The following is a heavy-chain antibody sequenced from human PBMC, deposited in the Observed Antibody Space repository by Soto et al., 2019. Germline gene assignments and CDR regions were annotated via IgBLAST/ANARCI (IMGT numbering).Heavy chain of an antibody. CDR2: IYYSGST. CDR1: GGSISSYY. Sequence: SETLSLTCTVSGGSISSYYWSWIRQPPGKGLEWIGYIYYSGSTNYNPSLKSRVTISVDTSKNQFSLKLSSVTAADTAVYYCARARQDYDILTGYPTPSFDYWGQGTLVTV. V-gene: IGHV4-59*01. J-gene: IGHJ4*02. D-gene: IGHD3-9*01. CDR3: ARARQDYDILTGYPTPSFDY.